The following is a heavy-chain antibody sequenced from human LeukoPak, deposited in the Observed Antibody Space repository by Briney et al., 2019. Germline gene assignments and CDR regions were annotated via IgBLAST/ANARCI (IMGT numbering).Heavy chain of an antibody. Sequence: WASVTVSCTASGGTFSSYAISWVRQAPGQGLEWMGGIIPIFGTANYAQKFQGRVTITADESTSTAYMELNSLRSEDTAVYYCAREGTTVTTLHYYFDYWGQGTLVTVSS. V-gene: IGHV1-69*13. CDR3: AREGTTVTTLHYYFDY. CDR2: IIPIFGTA. J-gene: IGHJ4*02. D-gene: IGHD4-17*01. CDR1: GGTFSSYA.